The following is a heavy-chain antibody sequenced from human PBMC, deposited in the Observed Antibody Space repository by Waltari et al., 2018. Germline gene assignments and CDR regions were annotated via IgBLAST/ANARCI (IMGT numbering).Heavy chain of an antibody. CDR2: IFYTGNT. J-gene: IGHJ5*02. V-gene: IGHV4-59*01. Sequence: VLLEQSGPGLVKPSETLSLTCTASGVSISGFYWTWIRQPPGQGLEYIGYIFYTGNTNYNPSLKSRVIISVDTSRNQFSLKMRSLTAADTAVYYCARLGGDRFGSLRHCGPASCTTWIDPWGRGTLVTVSS. CDR1: GVSISGFY. CDR3: ARLGGDRFGSLRHCGPASCTTWIDP. D-gene: IGHD2-2*01.